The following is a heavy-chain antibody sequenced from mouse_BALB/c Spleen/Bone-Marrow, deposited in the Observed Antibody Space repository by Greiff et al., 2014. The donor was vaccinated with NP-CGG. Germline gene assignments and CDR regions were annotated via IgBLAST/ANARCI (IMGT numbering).Heavy chain of an antibody. D-gene: IGHD1-1*01. CDR1: GYTFTEYT. Sequence: EVKLQESGPELVKPGASVKISCKTSGYTFTEYTMHWVKQSHGKSLERIGGINPNNGGTSYNQKFKGKATLTVDKSSSTAYMELRSLTSEDSAVYYCARCRVYYYAYWGQGTTLTVSS. V-gene: IGHV1-18*01. J-gene: IGHJ2*01. CDR2: INPNNGGT. CDR3: ARCRVYYYAY.